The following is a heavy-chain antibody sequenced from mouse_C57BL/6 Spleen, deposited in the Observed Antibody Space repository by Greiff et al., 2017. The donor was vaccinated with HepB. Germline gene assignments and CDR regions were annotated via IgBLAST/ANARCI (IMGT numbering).Heavy chain of an antibody. CDR2: IHPNSGST. V-gene: IGHV1-64*01. Sequence: VQLQQPGAELVKPGASVKLSCKASGYTFTSYWMHWVKQRPGQGLEWIGMIHPNSGSTNYNEKFKSKATLTVDKSSSTAYMQLSSLTSEDSAVYYCASRDGYYAAMDYWGQGTSVTVSS. D-gene: IGHD2-3*01. CDR3: ASRDGYYAAMDY. CDR1: GYTFTSYW. J-gene: IGHJ4*01.